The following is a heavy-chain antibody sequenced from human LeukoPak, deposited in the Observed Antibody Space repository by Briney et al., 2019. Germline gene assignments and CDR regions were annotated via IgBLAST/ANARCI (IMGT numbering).Heavy chain of an antibody. Sequence: ASVKVSCTASGYTFTSYYMHWVRQAPGQGLEWMGIINPSGGSTIYAHKFQGRVTMTRDMSTSTVYMQLSSLRSEDTAVYYCARDRSIAASGRSWYFDLWGRGTLVTVSS. CDR1: GYTFTSYY. CDR2: INPSGGST. J-gene: IGHJ2*01. V-gene: IGHV1-46*01. D-gene: IGHD6-13*01. CDR3: ARDRSIAASGRSWYFDL.